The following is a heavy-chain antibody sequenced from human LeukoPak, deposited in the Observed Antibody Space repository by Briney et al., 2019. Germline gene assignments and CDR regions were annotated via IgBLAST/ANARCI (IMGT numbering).Heavy chain of an antibody. Sequence: GGSLRLSCAASGFTFSSYWMSWVRQAPGKGLEWVANIKQDGSEKYYVDSVKGRFTISRDNAKNSLYLQMNSLRAEDTAVYYCARDPGYSSSWPSWFDPWGQGTLVTVSS. CDR3: ARDPGYSSSWPSWFDP. D-gene: IGHD6-13*01. J-gene: IGHJ5*02. V-gene: IGHV3-7*01. CDR1: GFTFSSYW. CDR2: IKQDGSEK.